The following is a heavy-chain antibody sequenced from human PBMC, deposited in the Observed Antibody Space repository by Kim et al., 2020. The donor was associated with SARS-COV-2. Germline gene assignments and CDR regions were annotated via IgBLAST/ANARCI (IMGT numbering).Heavy chain of an antibody. V-gene: IGHV3-23*01. J-gene: IGHJ3*02. CDR1: GFTFSSYA. CDR2: ISGSGGST. CDR3: AKEASMIVVVIGPVSAFDI. D-gene: IGHD3-22*01. Sequence: GGSLRLSCAASGFTFSSYAMSWVRQAPGKGLEWVSAISGSGGSTYYADSVKGRFTISRDNSKNTLYLQMNSLRAEDTAVYYCAKEASMIVVVIGPVSAFDIWGQGTMVTVSS.